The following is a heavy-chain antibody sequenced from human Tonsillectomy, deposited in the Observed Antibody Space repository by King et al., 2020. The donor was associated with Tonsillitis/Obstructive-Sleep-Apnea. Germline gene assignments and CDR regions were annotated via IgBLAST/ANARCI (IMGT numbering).Heavy chain of an antibody. CDR1: GFTFSSYA. CDR2: ISGSGVGT. J-gene: IGHJ6*02. D-gene: IGHD2-15*01. Sequence: VQLVESGGGLVQPGGSLRLSCAASGFTFSSYAMSWVRQAPGKGLEWVSTISGSGVGTYYADSVKGRFTISRDNSKNTMYLQMNSLRAEDTAVFYCAKLRCSCASCYSHYYYYGMDVWGQGTTVTVSS. V-gene: IGHV3-23*04. CDR3: AKLRCSCASCYSHYYYYGMDV.